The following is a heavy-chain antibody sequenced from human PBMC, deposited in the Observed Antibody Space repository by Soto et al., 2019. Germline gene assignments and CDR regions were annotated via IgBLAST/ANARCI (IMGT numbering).Heavy chain of an antibody. V-gene: IGHV3-30*03. CDR3: TIVRVADSALDH. D-gene: IGHD3-10*02. CDR1: GFIFSNDG. CDR2: MSYDGSDT. Sequence: LSLSGVVSGFIFSNDGMHWGRQTPGKGLEWVAFMSYDGSDTFYADSVKGRFTISRDNSKNTLLLKMSNLRAEDTAMYYCTIVRVADSALDHWGRGTLVTVSS. J-gene: IGHJ4*02.